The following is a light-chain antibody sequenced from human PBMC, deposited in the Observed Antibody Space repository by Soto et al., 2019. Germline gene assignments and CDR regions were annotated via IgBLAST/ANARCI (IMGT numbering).Light chain of an antibody. V-gene: IGLV4-69*01. CDR3: QTWGTGV. J-gene: IGLJ2*01. CDR1: SGHSSYA. CDR2: LNSDGSH. Sequence: QLVLTQSPSASASLGASVKLTCTLSSGHSSYAIAWHQQQPEKGPRYLMKLNSDGSHSKGDGITDRFSGSSSGAERYLTISSLQSEDEADYYCQTWGTGVFGGGTKLTVL.